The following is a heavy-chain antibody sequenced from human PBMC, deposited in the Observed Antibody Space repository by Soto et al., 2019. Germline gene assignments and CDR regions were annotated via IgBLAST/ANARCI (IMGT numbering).Heavy chain of an antibody. Sequence: QVQLVESGGGVVQPGRSLRLSCAASGFTFSSYGMHWVRQAPGKVLEWVAVISYDGSNKYYADSVKGRFTISRDNCKNTLYLQMNSLSAEDTAVYYCAKGAAYSSALLDFWGQGTLVTVSS. CDR3: AKGAAYSSALLDF. CDR1: GFTFSSYG. V-gene: IGHV3-30*18. D-gene: IGHD6-25*01. CDR2: ISYDGSNK. J-gene: IGHJ4*02.